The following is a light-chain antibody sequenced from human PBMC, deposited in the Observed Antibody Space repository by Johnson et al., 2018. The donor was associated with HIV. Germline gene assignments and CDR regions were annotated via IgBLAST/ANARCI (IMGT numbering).Light chain of an antibody. CDR2: DNN. CDR3: GTWDSGLSAGGG. V-gene: IGLV1-51*01. Sequence: HSVLTQPPSVSAAPGQKITVSCSGSSSNIGNNYVSWYQQLPGTAPKLLIYDNNKRPSGIPDRFSGSKSGTSATLGITGLQTGDEADYYCGTWDSGLSAGGGFGTGTKVTVL. CDR1: SSNIGNNY. J-gene: IGLJ1*01.